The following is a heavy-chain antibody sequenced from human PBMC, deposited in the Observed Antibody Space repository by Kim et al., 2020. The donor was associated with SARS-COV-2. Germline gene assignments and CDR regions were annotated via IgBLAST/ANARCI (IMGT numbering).Heavy chain of an antibody. V-gene: IGHV1-2*02. CDR3: ARDYYDSSGYYYEFDY. Sequence: CQGRVTMTRDTSISTAYMELSRLRSDDTAVYYCARDYYDSSGYYYEFDYWGQGTLVTVSS. D-gene: IGHD3-22*01. J-gene: IGHJ4*02.